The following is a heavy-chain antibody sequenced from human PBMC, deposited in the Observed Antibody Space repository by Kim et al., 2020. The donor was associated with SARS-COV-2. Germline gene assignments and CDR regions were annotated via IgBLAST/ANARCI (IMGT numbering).Heavy chain of an antibody. CDR3: ARESGYYYSWFDP. J-gene: IGHJ5*02. Sequence: PPLKSRVTISVVRSKNQCSLKLSSVTAADTAVYYCARESGYYYSWFDPWGQGTLVTVSS. V-gene: IGHV4-30-2*01. D-gene: IGHD5-12*01.